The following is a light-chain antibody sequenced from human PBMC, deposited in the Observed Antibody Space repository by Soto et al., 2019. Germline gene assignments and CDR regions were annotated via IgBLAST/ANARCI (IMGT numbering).Light chain of an antibody. CDR2: GAS. V-gene: IGKV3-20*01. CDR1: QSVSSSY. J-gene: IGKJ5*01. CDR3: QRYGSAPLIT. Sequence: ERVMMQSPGTRAVSPGEVSTLSCRASQSVSSSYLAWYQQKPGQAPRLLIYGASSRATGIPDRFSGSGSGTDFTLTISSLEPEDFAVDFCQRYGSAPLITFGQGTRLEIK.